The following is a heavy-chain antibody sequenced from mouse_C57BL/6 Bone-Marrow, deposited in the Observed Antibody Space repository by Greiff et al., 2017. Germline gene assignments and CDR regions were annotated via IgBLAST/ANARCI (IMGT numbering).Heavy chain of an antibody. V-gene: IGHV5-15*01. J-gene: IGHJ4*01. CDR3: ARQDYGSSYDYAMDY. CDR1: GFTFSDYG. CDR2: ISNLAYSI. Sequence: DVMLVESGGGLVQPGGSLKLSCAASGFTFSDYGMAWVRQAPRKGPEWVAFISNLAYSIYYADTVTGRFTISRKNAKNTQYLKMSSQRSEHTAMYYCARQDYGSSYDYAMDYWGQGTAVTVSS. D-gene: IGHD1-1*01.